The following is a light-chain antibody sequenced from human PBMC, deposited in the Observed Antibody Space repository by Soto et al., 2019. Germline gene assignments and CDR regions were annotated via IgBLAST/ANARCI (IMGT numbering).Light chain of an antibody. CDR3: QQCYSSPRT. CDR2: AAS. Sequence: DIQMTQSPSTLSASVGDRVTITCRASQSITTYVNWYQRKLGKAPTLLIYAASSLQSGVPSRFSGSGSGTDFTLTISSLQPEDFATYFCQQCYSSPRTLGQGTKVAIK. CDR1: QSITTY. J-gene: IGKJ1*01. V-gene: IGKV1-39*01.